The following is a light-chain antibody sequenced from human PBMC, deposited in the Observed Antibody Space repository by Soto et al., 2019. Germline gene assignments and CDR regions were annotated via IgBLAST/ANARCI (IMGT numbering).Light chain of an antibody. V-gene: IGKV3-15*01. CDR1: QSVSSN. Sequence: EIVMTQSPATLSVSPGERATLSCRASQSVSSNLAWYQQKPGQAPRLLIYGASTSATGIPAMFSGSGAGTEFTLTISSRQSEDFAVYYCQQYNNWPPWTLGQGTKVDSK. CDR2: GAS. J-gene: IGKJ1*01. CDR3: QQYNNWPPWT.